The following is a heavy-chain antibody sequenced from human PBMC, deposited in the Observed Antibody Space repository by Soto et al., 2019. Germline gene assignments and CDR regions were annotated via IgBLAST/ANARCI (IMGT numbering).Heavy chain of an antibody. V-gene: IGHV4-59*01. J-gene: IGHJ6*02. CDR3: ARDQLILPAYDFFYGSDV. CDR2: TAYTGNT. D-gene: IGHD2-2*01. Sequence: LVILSLTCVFSGFSLTSYHWILIRPLPGKGLEWIAYTAYTGNTNYNPSLKSRVTISMDTSKNQLSLKLTSMTAADTAVYYCARDQLILPAYDFFYGSDVWGQGAKVTVS. CDR1: GFSLTSYH.